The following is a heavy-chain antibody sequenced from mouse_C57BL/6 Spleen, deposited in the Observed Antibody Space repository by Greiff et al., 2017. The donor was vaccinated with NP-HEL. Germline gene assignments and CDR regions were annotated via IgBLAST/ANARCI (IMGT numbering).Heavy chain of an antibody. CDR3: ARDPTVVAHYFDY. V-gene: IGHV5-4*01. CDR1: GFTFSSYA. D-gene: IGHD1-1*01. J-gene: IGHJ2*01. CDR2: ISDGGSYT. Sequence: EVQGVESGGGLVKPGGSLKLSCAASGFTFSSYAMSWVRQTPEKRLEWVATISDGGSYTYYPDNVKGRFTISRDNAKNNLYLQMSQLKSEDTAMYYWARDPTVVAHYFDYWGQGTTLTVSS.